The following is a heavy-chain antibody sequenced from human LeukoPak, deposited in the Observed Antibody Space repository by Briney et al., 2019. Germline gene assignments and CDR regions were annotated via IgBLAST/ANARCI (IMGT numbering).Heavy chain of an antibody. V-gene: IGHV3-74*01. CDR2: INRDGSST. D-gene: IGHD5-24*01. CDR1: GIIFSNYW. CDR3: ARVLGMAADY. J-gene: IGHJ4*02. Sequence: GGSLRLSCAASGIIFSNYWMHWVRQAPGKGLVWVSRINRDGSSTSYADSVKGRFTISRDNAKNTLYLQMNSLRAEDTAVYYCARVLGMAADYWGQGTLVTVSS.